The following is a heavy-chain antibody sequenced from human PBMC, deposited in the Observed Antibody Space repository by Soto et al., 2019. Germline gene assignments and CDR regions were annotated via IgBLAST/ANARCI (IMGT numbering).Heavy chain of an antibody. CDR2: IYYSGST. CDR3: ARSHVRSRGDFTYNWVEH. Sequence: SRCCYFLCWLLLDTKKGLEWIAYIYYSGSTYYNPSLESRLTISVDKSEKQFYLELSSLTAADTAVYYCARSHVRSRGDFTYNWVEHWGKVALVTVS. D-gene: IGHD4-17*01. J-gene: IGHJ5*02. V-gene: IGHV4-31*02. CDR1: SRCCYF.